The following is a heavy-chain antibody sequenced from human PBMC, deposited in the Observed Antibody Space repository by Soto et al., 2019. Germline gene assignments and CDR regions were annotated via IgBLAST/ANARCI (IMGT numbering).Heavy chain of an antibody. D-gene: IGHD2-15*01. J-gene: IGHJ3*02. CDR1: GFTFSSYD. Sequence: GGSLRLSCAASGFTFSSYDMNWVRQAPGKKLDWVSYISSSSSTIYYADSVKGRFTISRDNAKNSLYLQMNSLRAEDTAVYYCARDLGYCSGGSCYNDAFDIWGQGTMVTVSS. CDR3: ARDLGYCSGGSCYNDAFDI. CDR2: ISSSSSTI. V-gene: IGHV3-48*01.